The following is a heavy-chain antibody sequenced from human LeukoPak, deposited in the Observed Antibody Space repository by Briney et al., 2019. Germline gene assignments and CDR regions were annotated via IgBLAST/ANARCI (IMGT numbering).Heavy chain of an antibody. J-gene: IGHJ3*02. Sequence: PGGFLRLSCAASGFTFSSYWMSWVRQAPGKGLEWVANIKQDGSEKYYVDSVKGRFTISRDNAKNSLYLQMNSLRAEDTAVYYCARAYTMVRGVDAFDIWGQGTMVTVSS. CDR1: GFTFSSYW. V-gene: IGHV3-7*01. CDR2: IKQDGSEK. D-gene: IGHD3-10*01. CDR3: ARAYTMVRGVDAFDI.